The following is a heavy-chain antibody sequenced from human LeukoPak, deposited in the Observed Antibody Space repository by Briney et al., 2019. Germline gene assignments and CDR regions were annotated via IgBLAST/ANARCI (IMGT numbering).Heavy chain of an antibody. D-gene: IGHD6-13*01. Sequence: ASVKVSCKASGHTFTSYGISWVRQAPGQGLEWMGWISAYNGNTNYAQKLQGRVTMTTDTSTSTAYMELRSLRPDDTAVYYCARVGYSSSWPDAFDIWGQGTMVTVSS. CDR3: ARVGYSSSWPDAFDI. CDR2: ISAYNGNT. CDR1: GHTFTSYG. V-gene: IGHV1-18*01. J-gene: IGHJ3*02.